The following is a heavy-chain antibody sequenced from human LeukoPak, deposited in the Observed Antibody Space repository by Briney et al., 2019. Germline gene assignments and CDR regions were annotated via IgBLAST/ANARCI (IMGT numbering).Heavy chain of an antibody. J-gene: IGHJ4*02. CDR1: GGSISSSSYY. V-gene: IGHV4-39*01. D-gene: IGHD5-12*01. Sequence: ASETLSLTCTVSGGSISSSSYYWGWIRQPPGKGLEWIGSIYYSGSTYYNPSLKSRVTISVDTTKNQFSLKLSSVTAADTAVYYCARHGYGHIVATILYWGQGTLVTVSS. CDR3: ARHGYGHIVATILY. CDR2: IYYSGST.